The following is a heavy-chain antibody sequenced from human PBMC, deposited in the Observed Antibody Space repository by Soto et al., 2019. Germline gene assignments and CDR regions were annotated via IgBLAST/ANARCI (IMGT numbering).Heavy chain of an antibody. Sequence: QVQLVQSGAEVKKPGASVKVSCKASGYTFTGYYMHWVRQAPGQGLEWMGWINPNSGGTNYAQKFQGGITMTRDTSISTAYMELIRLRSDDTAVYYCARSSIAARVLDYWGQGTLVTVSS. V-gene: IGHV1-2*02. CDR2: INPNSGGT. CDR3: ARSSIAARVLDY. D-gene: IGHD6-6*01. J-gene: IGHJ4*02. CDR1: GYTFTGYY.